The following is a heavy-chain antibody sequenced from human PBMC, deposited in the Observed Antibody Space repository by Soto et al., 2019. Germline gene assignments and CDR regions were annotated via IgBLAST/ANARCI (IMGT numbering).Heavy chain of an antibody. Sequence: GGSLRLSCAASGFPFINYWMTWVRQAPGKGLEWVANIKQDGSEKYYVDSVKGRFTISRDNGKNSPYLQMNSLRAEDTAVYYCARGTSGSSWGQGTLVTVSS. CDR2: IKQDGSEK. D-gene: IGHD6-13*01. V-gene: IGHV3-7*01. CDR3: ARGTSGSS. J-gene: IGHJ4*02. CDR1: GFPFINYW.